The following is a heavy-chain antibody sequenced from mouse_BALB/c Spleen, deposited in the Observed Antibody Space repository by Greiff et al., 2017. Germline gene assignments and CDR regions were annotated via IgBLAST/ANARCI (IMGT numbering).Heavy chain of an antibody. CDR3: TRLIRYDEGYYAMDY. D-gene: IGHD2-14*01. V-gene: IGHV1-5*01. CDR1: GYTFTSYW. CDR2: IYPGNSDT. Sequence: VQLKQSGTVLARPGASVKMSCKASGYTFTSYWMHWVKQRPGQGLEWIGAIYPGNSDTSYNQKFKGKAKLTAVTSTSTAYMELSSLTNEDSAVYYCTRLIRYDEGYYAMDYWGQGTSVTVSS. J-gene: IGHJ4*01.